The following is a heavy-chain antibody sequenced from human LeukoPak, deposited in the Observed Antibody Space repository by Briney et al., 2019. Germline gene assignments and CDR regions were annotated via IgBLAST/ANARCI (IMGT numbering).Heavy chain of an antibody. CDR3: ARETPRRGETRDGYR. D-gene: IGHD5-24*01. J-gene: IGHJ4*02. CDR2: IRYDGSNK. CDR1: GFTFSSYG. V-gene: IGHV3-30*02. Sequence: AGGSLRLSCAASGFTFSSYGMHWVRQAPGKGLEWVAFIRYDGSNKYYADSVKGRFTISRDNSKNTLYLQMNSLRAEDTAVYYCARETPRRGETRDGYRWGQGTLVTVSS.